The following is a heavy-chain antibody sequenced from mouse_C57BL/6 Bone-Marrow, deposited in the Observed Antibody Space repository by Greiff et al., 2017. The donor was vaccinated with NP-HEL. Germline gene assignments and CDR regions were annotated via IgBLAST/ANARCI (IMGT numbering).Heavy chain of an antibody. V-gene: IGHV1-26*01. Sequence: VQLQQSGPELVKPGASVKISCKASGYTFTDYYMNWVKQSHGKSLEWIGDINPNNGGTSYNQKFKGKATLTVDKSSSTAYMELRSLTSEDSAVYYCAGDWYYFDYWGQGTTLTVSS. CDR3: AGDWYYFDY. CDR2: INPNNGGT. J-gene: IGHJ2*01. D-gene: IGHD3-3*01. CDR1: GYTFTDYY.